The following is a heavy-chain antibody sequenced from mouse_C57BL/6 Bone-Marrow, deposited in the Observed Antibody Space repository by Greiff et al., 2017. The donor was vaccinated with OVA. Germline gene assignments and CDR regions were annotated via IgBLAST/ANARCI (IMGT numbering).Heavy chain of an antibody. Sequence: VQLQQSGAELVRPGASVKLSCTASGFNIKDDYMHWVKQRPEQGLEWIGWIDTENGDTEYASKFQGKATITADTSSNTAYLQLSSLTSEDTAVYYCTTRDYDGYFDYWGQGTTLTVSS. J-gene: IGHJ2*01. V-gene: IGHV14-4*01. CDR2: IDTENGDT. D-gene: IGHD2-4*01. CDR1: GFNIKDDY. CDR3: TTRDYDGYFDY.